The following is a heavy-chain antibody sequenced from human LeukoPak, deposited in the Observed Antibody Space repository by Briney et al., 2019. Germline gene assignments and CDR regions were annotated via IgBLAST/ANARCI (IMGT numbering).Heavy chain of an antibody. D-gene: IGHD4-17*01. J-gene: IGHJ4*02. Sequence: GGSLRLSCAASGFTFSSYGMHWVRQAPGKGLEWVAVIWYDGSNKYYADSVKGRFTISRDNSKNTLYLQMNSLRAEDTAVYYCANSETTVLYYFDYWGQGTLVTVSS. CDR1: GFTFSSYG. V-gene: IGHV3-33*06. CDR2: IWYDGSNK. CDR3: ANSETTVLYYFDY.